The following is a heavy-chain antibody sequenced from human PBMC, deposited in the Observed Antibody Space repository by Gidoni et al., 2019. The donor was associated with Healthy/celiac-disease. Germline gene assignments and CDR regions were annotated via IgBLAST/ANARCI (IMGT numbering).Heavy chain of an antibody. CDR1: GFTFSSYS. J-gene: IGHJ4*02. CDR3: ARGGGDCCLFDY. V-gene: IGHV3-21*01. D-gene: IGHD2-21*02. Sequence: EVQLVESGGGLVKPGGSLSLSYAASGFTFSSYSMNWVRQAPGKGLEWVSSISSSSSYIYYADSVKGRFTISRDNAKNSLYLQMNSLRAEDTAVYYCARGGGDCCLFDYWGQGTLVTVSS. CDR2: ISSSSSYI.